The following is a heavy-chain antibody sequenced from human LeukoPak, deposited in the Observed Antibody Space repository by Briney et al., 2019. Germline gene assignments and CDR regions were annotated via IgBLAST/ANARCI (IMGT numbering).Heavy chain of an antibody. CDR1: GGTFSSYA. Sequence: GASVKVSCKASGGTFSSYAISWVRQAPGQGLEWMGRITPILGIANYAQKFQGRVTITADKSTSTAYMELSSLRSEDTAVYYCARGVANSGWHLHWGQGTLVTVSS. CDR3: ARGVANSGWHLH. J-gene: IGHJ4*02. V-gene: IGHV1-69*04. CDR2: ITPILGIA. D-gene: IGHD6-19*01.